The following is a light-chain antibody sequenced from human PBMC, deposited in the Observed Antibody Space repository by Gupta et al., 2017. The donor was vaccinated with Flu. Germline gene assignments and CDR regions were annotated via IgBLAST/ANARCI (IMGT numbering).Light chain of an antibody. Sequence: EVVLTQSPVTLSLSPGERATVSCRASESISSYLAWYQQKPGQAPRLLIYDASNRDTGIPARFSGSGYGKDLTLTISSRHPEDFAVYYCQQRSNWPPITFGGGTKVEFK. V-gene: IGKV3-11*01. CDR1: ESISSY. J-gene: IGKJ4*01. CDR3: QQRSNWPPIT. CDR2: DAS.